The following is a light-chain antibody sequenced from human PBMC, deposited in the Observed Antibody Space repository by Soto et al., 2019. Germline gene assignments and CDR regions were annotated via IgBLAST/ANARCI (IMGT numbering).Light chain of an antibody. V-gene: IGKV1-5*01. CDR3: QQYNNYPRT. CDR2: DAS. Sequence: DIQMTQSPSTLSASVGDRVTITCRASQSISSWLAWYQQIPGKAPKLLIYDASSLQSGVPSRFSGSGYGTEFTLTISSLQPDDFATYYCQQYNNYPRTFGQGTKVDIK. CDR1: QSISSW. J-gene: IGKJ1*01.